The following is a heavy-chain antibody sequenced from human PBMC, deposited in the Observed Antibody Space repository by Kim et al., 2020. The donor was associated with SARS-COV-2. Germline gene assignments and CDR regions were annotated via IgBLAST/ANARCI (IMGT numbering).Heavy chain of an antibody. J-gene: IGHJ4*02. CDR1: GASISSSSYY. D-gene: IGHD3-22*01. Sequence: SETLSLTCTVSGASISSSSYYWGWIRQPPGKGLEWFGSIYYSGSTYYNPSLKSRVTISVDTSKNQFSLKLSSVTAADTAVYYCARHGPPYYDSSGYTYWAQGTLVTVSS. CDR2: IYYSGST. CDR3: ARHGPPYYDSSGYTY. V-gene: IGHV4-39*01.